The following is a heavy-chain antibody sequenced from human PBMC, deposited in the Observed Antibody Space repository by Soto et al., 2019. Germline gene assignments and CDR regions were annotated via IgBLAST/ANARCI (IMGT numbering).Heavy chain of an antibody. D-gene: IGHD6-13*01. Sequence: GASVKVSCKASGYTFTSYYMHWVRQAPGQGLEWMGIINPSGGSTSYAQKFQGRVTMTRDTSTSTVYMELSSLRAEDTAVYYCAKDRSGGVRGQLVLDYWGQGTLVTVSS. V-gene: IGHV1-46*01. J-gene: IGHJ4*02. CDR1: GYTFTSYY. CDR2: INPSGGST. CDR3: AKDRSGGVRGQLVLDY.